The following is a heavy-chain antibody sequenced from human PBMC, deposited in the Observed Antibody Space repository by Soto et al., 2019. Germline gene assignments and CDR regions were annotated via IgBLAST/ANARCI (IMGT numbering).Heavy chain of an antibody. Sequence: ASLEASCKASGYTFTGYYMHWVRQAPGQGLERMGWISAYNGNTNYAQKLQGRVTMTTDTSTSTAYMELRSLRSDDTAVYYCARDGYDFWSGYRYYYYYGMDVWGQGTTVTVSS. V-gene: IGHV1-18*04. CDR1: GYTFTGYY. CDR3: ARDGYDFWSGYRYYYYYGMDV. CDR2: ISAYNGNT. D-gene: IGHD3-3*01. J-gene: IGHJ6*02.